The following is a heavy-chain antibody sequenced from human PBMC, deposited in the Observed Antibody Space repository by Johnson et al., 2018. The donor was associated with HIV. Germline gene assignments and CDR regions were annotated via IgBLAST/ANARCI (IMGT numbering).Heavy chain of an antibody. V-gene: IGHV3-66*01. CDR3: ARVHSGGAFDI. CDR1: GFTVSSNY. J-gene: IGHJ3*02. CDR2: IYSGGST. Sequence: MLLVESGGGWVKPGGSLRLSCAASGFTVSSNYMSWVRQAPGKGLEWVSVIYSGGSTYYADSLKGRFTISRDNSKNTLYLQMTSLRAEDTAVYYCARVHSGGAFDIWGQGTMVTVSS.